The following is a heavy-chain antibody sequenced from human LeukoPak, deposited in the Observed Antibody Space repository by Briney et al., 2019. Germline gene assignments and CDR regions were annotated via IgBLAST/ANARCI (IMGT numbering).Heavy chain of an antibody. V-gene: IGHV3-30*03. CDR1: GFTFSSYG. CDR2: ISYDGSNK. CDR3: ARADYSSSSRFDP. J-gene: IGHJ5*02. Sequence: PGGSLRLSCAASGFTFSSYGMHWVRQAPGKGLEWVAVISYDGSNKYYADSVKGRFTISRDNSKNTLYLQMTSLRAEDTAVYYCARADYSSSSRFDPWGQGTLVTVSS. D-gene: IGHD6-6*01.